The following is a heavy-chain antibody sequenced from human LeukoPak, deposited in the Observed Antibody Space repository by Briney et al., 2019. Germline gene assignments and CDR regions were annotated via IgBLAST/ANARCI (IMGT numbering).Heavy chain of an antibody. CDR2: IWYDGSNK. V-gene: IGHV3-33*01. CDR3: ARGQEYYYDSSAYSKFDY. Sequence: GRSLRLSCAASGFTFNNYGMHWVRQAPGKGLEWVAAIWYDGSNKYYADSVKGRFTISRDNSKNTLYLQMNSLRAEDTALYYCARGQEYYYDSSAYSKFDYWGQGTLVTVSS. D-gene: IGHD3-22*01. CDR1: GFTFNNYG. J-gene: IGHJ4*02.